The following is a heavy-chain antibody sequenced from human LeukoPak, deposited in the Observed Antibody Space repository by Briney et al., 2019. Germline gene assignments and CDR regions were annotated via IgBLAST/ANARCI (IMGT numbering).Heavy chain of an antibody. V-gene: IGHV4-59*12. CDR3: ASFITMVRGVTPPFDY. Sequence: SETLSLTCTVSGGSISSYRWSWIRQPPGKGLEWIGYISYSGNNNYNPSLKSRVTISVDTSKNQFSLKLSSVTAADTAVYYCASFITMVRGVTPPFDYWGQGTLVTVSS. D-gene: IGHD3-10*01. CDR2: ISYSGNN. CDR1: GGSISSYR. J-gene: IGHJ4*02.